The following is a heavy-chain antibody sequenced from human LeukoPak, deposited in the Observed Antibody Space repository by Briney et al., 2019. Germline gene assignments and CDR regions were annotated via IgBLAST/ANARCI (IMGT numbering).Heavy chain of an antibody. CDR1: GFDVSSNY. J-gene: IGHJ2*01. Sequence: GGSLRLSCEASGFDVSSNYMNWVRQAPGKGLEWVSIIYSGGRTYYADSAKGRCTVSRDSSGNTLFLHMTRLKTEDTAVYFCARVGDHYHWYLDVWGRGTLVTVSS. CDR2: IYSGGRT. D-gene: IGHD3-10*01. V-gene: IGHV3-53*01. CDR3: ARVGDHYHWYLDV.